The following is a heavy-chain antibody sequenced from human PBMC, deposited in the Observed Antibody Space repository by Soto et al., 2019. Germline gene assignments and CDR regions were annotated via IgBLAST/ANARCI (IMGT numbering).Heavy chain of an antibody. CDR1: GGSFSGYY. D-gene: IGHD4-4*01. J-gene: IGHJ6*03. V-gene: IGHV4-34*01. CDR2: INHSGST. CDR3: ARAPTVTNLYYYYYMDV. Sequence: QSQTLSLPCAVYGGSFSGYYWSWIRQPPGKGLEWIGEINHSGSTNYNPSLKSRVTISVDTSKNQFSLKLSSVTAADTAVYYCARAPTVTNLYYYYYMDVWGKGTTVTVSS.